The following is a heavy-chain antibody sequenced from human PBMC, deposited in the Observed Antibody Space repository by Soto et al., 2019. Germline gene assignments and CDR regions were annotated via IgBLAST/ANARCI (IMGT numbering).Heavy chain of an antibody. CDR2: FDPEDGET. Sequence: GASVKVSCKVSGYTLTELSIHWVRQAHGKGLEWMGGFDPEDGETIYAQKFQGRVTMTEDTSTDTAYMELSSLRSEDTAVYYCATAKVYDFWSGYVAFDIWGQATMVTVSS. D-gene: IGHD3-3*01. J-gene: IGHJ3*02. CDR3: ATAKVYDFWSGYVAFDI. V-gene: IGHV1-24*01. CDR1: GYTLTELS.